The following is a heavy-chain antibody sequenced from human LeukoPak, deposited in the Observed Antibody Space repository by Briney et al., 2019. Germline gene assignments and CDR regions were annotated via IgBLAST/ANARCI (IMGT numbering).Heavy chain of an antibody. D-gene: IGHD4-23*01. Sequence: SETLSLTCAVYGGSFSGYYWSWIRQPPGKGLEWIEEINHSGSTNYNPSLKSRVTISVDTSKNQFSLKLSSVTAADTAVYYCARAPLHEARLRWTFDYWGQGTLVTVSS. CDR1: GGSFSGYY. J-gene: IGHJ4*02. CDR2: INHSGST. V-gene: IGHV4-34*01. CDR3: ARAPLHEARLRWTFDY.